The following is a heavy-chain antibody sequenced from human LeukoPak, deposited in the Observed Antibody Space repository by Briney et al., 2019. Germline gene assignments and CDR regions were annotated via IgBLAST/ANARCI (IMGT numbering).Heavy chain of an antibody. CDR1: GFTFSSYG. J-gene: IGHJ4*02. CDR2: KSYDGSNK. D-gene: IGHD2-15*01. CDR3: AKSRVVAATDY. Sequence: GGSLRLSCAASGFTFSSYGMLWVRQAPGKGLEWVAVKSYDGSNKYYADSVKGRFTISRDNPKTTLYLQMNSLRGEDTAVYYCAKSRVVAATDYWGQGTLVTVSS. V-gene: IGHV3-30*18.